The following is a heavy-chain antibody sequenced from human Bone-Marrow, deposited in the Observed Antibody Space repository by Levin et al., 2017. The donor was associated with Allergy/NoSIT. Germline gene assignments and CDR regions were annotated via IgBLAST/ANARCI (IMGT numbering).Heavy chain of an antibody. Sequence: GGSLRLSCAASGFTFSSYWMSWVRQAPGKGLEWVANIKQDGSEKYYVDSVKGRFTISRDNAKNSLYLQMNSLRAEDTAVYYCAREVGYCSSTSCPDADNYYYYYGMDVWGQGTTVTVSS. CDR1: GFTFSSYW. CDR3: AREVGYCSSTSCPDADNYYYYYGMDV. V-gene: IGHV3-7*01. D-gene: IGHD2-2*01. J-gene: IGHJ6*02. CDR2: IKQDGSEK.